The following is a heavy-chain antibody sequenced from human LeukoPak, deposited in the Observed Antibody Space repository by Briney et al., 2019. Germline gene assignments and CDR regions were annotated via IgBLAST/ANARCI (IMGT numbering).Heavy chain of an antibody. CDR3: ARIYSGYEKLDY. CDR2: IYPRDSDR. D-gene: IGHD5-12*01. V-gene: IGHV5-51*01. Sequence: GESLKISCKGSGYSFGTYWIAWVRQMPGKGLEWMGIIYPRDSDRRYSPSFEGQVTISADKSTNTAYLQWSSLKASDIAMYYCARIYSGYEKLDYWGQGTLVTVSS. CDR1: GYSFGTYW. J-gene: IGHJ4*02.